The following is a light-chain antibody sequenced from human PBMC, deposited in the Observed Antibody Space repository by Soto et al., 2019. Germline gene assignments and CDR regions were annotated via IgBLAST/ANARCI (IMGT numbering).Light chain of an antibody. CDR2: DAS. V-gene: IGKV1-16*01. Sequence: DIQMTQSPSSLSASVGDRVTITCQASQDISNYLNWYQQKPGKAPKLLIYDASRLQSGVPSRFSGSGSGTEFTLTISSLQPDDFATYYCQHYNSYSEAFGQGTKVDIK. J-gene: IGKJ1*01. CDR3: QHYNSYSEA. CDR1: QDISNY.